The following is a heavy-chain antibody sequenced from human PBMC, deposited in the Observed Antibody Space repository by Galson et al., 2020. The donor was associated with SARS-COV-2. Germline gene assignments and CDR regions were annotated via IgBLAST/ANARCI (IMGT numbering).Heavy chain of an antibody. V-gene: IGHV2-70*01. CDR2: IDWDDDK. D-gene: IGHD2-15*01. Sequence: SGPTLVKPTQTLTLTCTFSGFSLSTSGMCVSWIRQPPGKALEWLALIDWDDDKYYSTSLKTRLTISKDTSKNQVVLTMTNMDPVDTATYYCARIPVVVADTSLYYYYGMDVWGQGTTVTVSS. J-gene: IGHJ6*02. CDR1: GFSLSTSGMC. CDR3: ARIPVVVADTSLYYYYGMDV.